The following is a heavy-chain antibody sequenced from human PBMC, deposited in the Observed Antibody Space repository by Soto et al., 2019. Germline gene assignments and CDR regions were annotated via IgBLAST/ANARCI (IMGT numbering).Heavy chain of an antibody. D-gene: IGHD3-3*01. CDR3: ARESATIFGVDLTPARWFDP. CDR1: GFTFSSYG. CDR2: IWYDGSNK. V-gene: IGHV3-33*01. Sequence: PRGSLRLSCAASGFTFSSYGMHWVRQAPGKGLEWVAVIWYDGSNKYYADSVKGRFTISRDNSKNTLYLQMNSLRAEDTAVYYCARESATIFGVDLTPARWFDPWGQGTLVTVSS. J-gene: IGHJ5*02.